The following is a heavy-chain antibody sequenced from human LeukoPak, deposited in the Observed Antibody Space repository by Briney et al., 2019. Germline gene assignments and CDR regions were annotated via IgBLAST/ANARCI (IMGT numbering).Heavy chain of an antibody. D-gene: IGHD2-21*01. CDR2: ISSSSSYI. Sequence: GGSLRLSCAASGFTFSNAWMTWVRQAPGKGLEWVSSISSSSSYIYYADSVKGRFTISRDNAKNSLYLQMNSLRAEDTAVYYCARDCGGDCYGFDYWGQGTLVTVSS. CDR1: GFTFSNAW. J-gene: IGHJ4*02. CDR3: ARDCGGDCYGFDY. V-gene: IGHV3-21*01.